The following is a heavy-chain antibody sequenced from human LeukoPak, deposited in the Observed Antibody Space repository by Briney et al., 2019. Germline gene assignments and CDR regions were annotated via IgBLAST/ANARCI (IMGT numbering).Heavy chain of an antibody. CDR1: GYTFTGYY. CDR2: INPNSGGT. Sequence: ASVKVSCKASGYTFTGYYMRWVRQAPGQGLEWMGWINPNSGGTNYAQKFQGWVTMTRDTSISTAYMELSRLRSDDTAVYYCARDCSGGSCLDAFDIWGQGTMVTVSS. CDR3: ARDCSGGSCLDAFDI. D-gene: IGHD2-15*01. V-gene: IGHV1-2*04. J-gene: IGHJ3*02.